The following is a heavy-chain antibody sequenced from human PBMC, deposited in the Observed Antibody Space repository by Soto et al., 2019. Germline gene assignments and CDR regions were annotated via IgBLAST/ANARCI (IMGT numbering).Heavy chain of an antibody. V-gene: IGHV1-24*01. CDR2: FDPEDGET. CDR3: ATDQIGGGYYYDDAFDI. CDR1: GYTLTELS. Sequence: QVQLVQSGAEVKKPGASVKVSCKVSGYTLTELSMHWVRQAPGKGLEWMGGFDPEDGETIYAQKFQGRVTITEDTSTDTAYMELSSLRSEDTAVYYCATDQIGGGYYYDDAFDIWGQGTMVTVSS. J-gene: IGHJ3*02. D-gene: IGHD3-22*01.